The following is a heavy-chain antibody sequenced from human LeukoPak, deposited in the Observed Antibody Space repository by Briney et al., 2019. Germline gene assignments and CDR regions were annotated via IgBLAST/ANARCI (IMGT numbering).Heavy chain of an antibody. CDR1: GFTFDDYA. J-gene: IGHJ6*02. CDR3: AKGPKSYYYYGMDV. Sequence: GGSLRLSCAASGFTFDDYAMHWVRQAPGKGLEWVSGISWNSGSIGYADSVKGRFTISRDNAKNSLYLQMNSLRAEDTALYYCAKGPKSYYYYGMDVWGQGTTVTVS. CDR2: ISWNSGSI. V-gene: IGHV3-9*01.